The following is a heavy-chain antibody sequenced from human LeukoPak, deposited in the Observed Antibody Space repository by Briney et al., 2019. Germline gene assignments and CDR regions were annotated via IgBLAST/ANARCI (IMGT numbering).Heavy chain of an antibody. D-gene: IGHD6-6*01. V-gene: IGHV4-39*07. J-gene: IGHJ4*02. CDR3: ARGGYLSARLIRFDY. CDR1: GGSISTITYY. Sequence: SETLSLTCTVSGGSISTITYYWGWIRQPPGKGLEWVGHMYYRGNTFYNPSLKSRVTISVDTSKNQFSLKLRSVTAADTAVYYCARGGYLSARLIRFDYWGQGTLVTVSS. CDR2: MYYRGNT.